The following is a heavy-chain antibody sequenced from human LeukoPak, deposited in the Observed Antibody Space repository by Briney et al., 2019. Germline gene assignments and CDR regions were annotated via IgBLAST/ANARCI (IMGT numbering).Heavy chain of an antibody. Sequence: PGGSLRLSCAASGFTFSSYAMSWVRQAPGKGLEWVSAISGSGGSTYYADSVRGRFTISRDNSKNTLYLQMSSLRAGDTAVYYCAKDLFGPYDYWGQGTLVTVSS. J-gene: IGHJ4*02. V-gene: IGHV3-23*01. D-gene: IGHD3/OR15-3a*01. CDR1: GFTFSSYA. CDR3: AKDLFGPYDY. CDR2: ISGSGGST.